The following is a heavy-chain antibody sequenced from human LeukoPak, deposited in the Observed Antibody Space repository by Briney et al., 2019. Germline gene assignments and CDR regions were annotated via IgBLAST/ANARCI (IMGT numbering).Heavy chain of an antibody. CDR1: GLTFSSTY. CDR2: MYSGGST. D-gene: IGHD2-2*01. Sequence: PGGSLRLSCAASGLTFSSTYMSWVRQAPGKGLEWVSVMYSGGSTYYEDSVKGRFTISRDNSKNTLYLQMNSLRAEDTAVYYCAKGDLGYCSSTSCNDYWGQGTLVTVSS. V-gene: IGHV3-53*01. CDR3: AKGDLGYCSSTSCNDY. J-gene: IGHJ4*02.